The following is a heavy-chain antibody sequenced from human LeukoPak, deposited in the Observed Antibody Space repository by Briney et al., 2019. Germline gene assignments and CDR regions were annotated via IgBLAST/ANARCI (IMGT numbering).Heavy chain of an antibody. V-gene: IGHV4-38-2*02. CDR3: ARVSYSSSPRFDY. Sequence: SETLSLTCTVSGYSISSGYYWGWIRQPPGKGLEWIGSIYHSGSTYYNPSLKSRVTISVDTSKNQFSLKLSSVTAADTAVYYCARVSYSSSPRFDYWGQGTLVTVSS. D-gene: IGHD6-13*01. J-gene: IGHJ4*02. CDR2: IYHSGST. CDR1: GYSISSGYY.